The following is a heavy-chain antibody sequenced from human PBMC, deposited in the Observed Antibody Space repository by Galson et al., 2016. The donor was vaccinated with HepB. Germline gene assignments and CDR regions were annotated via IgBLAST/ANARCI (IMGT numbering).Heavy chain of an antibody. Sequence: SLRLSCAASGFTFRHYALHWVRQAPGKGLDWVAVISFDGIKKYYADSVKGRFTISRDNSNNTLSLQMNNLRVEDTAVYYCARSRARGCGGGSCWVWEYWGQGTLATVSS. D-gene: IGHD2-15*01. CDR3: ARSRARGCGGGSCWVWEY. CDR2: ISFDGIKK. CDR1: GFTFRHYA. J-gene: IGHJ4*02. V-gene: IGHV3-30-3*01.